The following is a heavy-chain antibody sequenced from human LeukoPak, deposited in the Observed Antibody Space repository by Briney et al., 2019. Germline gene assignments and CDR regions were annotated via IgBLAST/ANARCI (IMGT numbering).Heavy chain of an antibody. D-gene: IGHD3-22*01. CDR3: ARESYYDSSGSLNDLDY. CDR1: GYTFTSYG. Sequence: ASVKVSCKASGYTFTSYGISWVRQAPGQGLEGMGWISAYNGNTNYAQKLQGRVTMTTDTSTSTAYMALSSLRSDDTAVYYCARESYYDSSGSLNDLDYWGQGTLVTVSS. CDR2: ISAYNGNT. V-gene: IGHV1-18*01. J-gene: IGHJ4*02.